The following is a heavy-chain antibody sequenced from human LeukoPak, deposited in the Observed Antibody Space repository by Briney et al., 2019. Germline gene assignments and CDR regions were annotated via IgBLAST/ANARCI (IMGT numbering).Heavy chain of an antibody. CDR1: GSSISPHH. CDR3: ARIQPSCPGLGFCSFDI. D-gene: IGHD3-3*01. V-gene: IGHV4-59*11. CDR2: IYYRGTT. Sequence: PSETLSLTCSVSGSSISPHHWTWIRQAPGEGLEGMGYIYYRGTTNYSPSLKNRLTMSVDTSKNQISLKLTSVTAADTAVYYCARIQPSCPGLGFCSFDIWGQGTLATVSS. J-gene: IGHJ3*02.